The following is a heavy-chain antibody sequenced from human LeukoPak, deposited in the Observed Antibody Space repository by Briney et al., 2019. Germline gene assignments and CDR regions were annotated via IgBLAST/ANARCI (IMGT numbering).Heavy chain of an antibody. CDR1: GGSISSYY. D-gene: IGHD4-17*01. CDR3: ARAATQEIYGDYPNPYYYYYGMDV. CDR2: IYYSGST. J-gene: IGHJ6*04. V-gene: IGHV4-59*01. Sequence: SETLSLTCTASGGSISSYYWSWIRQPPGKGLEWIGYIYYSGSTNYNPSLKSRVTISVDTSKNQFSLKLSSVTAADTAVYYCARAATQEIYGDYPNPYYYYYGMDVWGKGTTVTVSS.